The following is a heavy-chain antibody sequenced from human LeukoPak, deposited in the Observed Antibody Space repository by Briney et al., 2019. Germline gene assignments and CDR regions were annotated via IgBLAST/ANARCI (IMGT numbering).Heavy chain of an antibody. CDR2: ISDSGSRT. V-gene: IGHV3-23*01. CDR3: AKVRCSGSFPPYYFDS. Sequence: PGGSLRLSCAASGFTFSTYGMSWVRQAPGKGLEWVSSISDSGSRTYYTDSVKGRFTVSRDNSKSTLYVQMNSLRAEDTAVYYCAKVRCSGSFPPYYFDSWGQGTLVTVSS. J-gene: IGHJ4*02. CDR1: GFTFSTYG. D-gene: IGHD3-10*02.